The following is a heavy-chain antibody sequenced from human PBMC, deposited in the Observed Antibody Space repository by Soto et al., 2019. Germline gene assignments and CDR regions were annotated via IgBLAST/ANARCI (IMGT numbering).Heavy chain of an antibody. CDR3: ASPSGPNDAFDI. D-gene: IGHD2-15*01. J-gene: IGHJ3*02. CDR2: IIPILGIA. V-gene: IGHV1-69*02. CDR1: GGTFSSYT. Sequence: QVQLVQSGAEVKKPGSSVKVSCKASGGTFSSYTISWVRQAPGQGLEWMGRIIPILGIANYAQKFHGRVTITADKSTSTAYMELSSLRSEDTAVYYCASPSGPNDAFDIWGQGTMVTVSS.